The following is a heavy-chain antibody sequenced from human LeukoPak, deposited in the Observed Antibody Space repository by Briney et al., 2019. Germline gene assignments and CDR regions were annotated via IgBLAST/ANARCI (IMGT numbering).Heavy chain of an antibody. Sequence: GGSLRLSCAASGFTVSSNYMSWVRQAPGKGLEWVSVIYSGGSTYYADSVKGRFTISRDNSKNTLYLQMNSLRAEDTAVYYCARPSSGSFLFFSFDYWGQGTLVTVSS. V-gene: IGHV3-66*01. CDR2: IYSGGST. CDR1: GFTVSSNY. D-gene: IGHD3-10*01. J-gene: IGHJ4*02. CDR3: ARPSSGSFLFFSFDY.